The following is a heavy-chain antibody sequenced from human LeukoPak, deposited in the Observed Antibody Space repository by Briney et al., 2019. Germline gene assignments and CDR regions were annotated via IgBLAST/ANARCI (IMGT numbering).Heavy chain of an antibody. J-gene: IGHJ4*02. V-gene: IGHV3-48*03. CDR3: ARGGVTFGY. D-gene: IGHD5-18*01. CDR1: GITFSSYE. CDR2: ISSSGRTI. Sequence: GGSLRLSCAASGITFSSYEMNWVRQAPGKGLEWVSYISSSGRTIYYADSVKGRFTISRDNAKNSLCLQMNSLRAEDTAVYYCARGGVTFGYWGQGTLVTVSS.